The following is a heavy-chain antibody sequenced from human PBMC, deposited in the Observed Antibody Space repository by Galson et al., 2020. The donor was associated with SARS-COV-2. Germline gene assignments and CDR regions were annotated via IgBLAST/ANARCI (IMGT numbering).Heavy chain of an antibody. CDR2: NYYSGTT. CDR3: AREGPNYYDSSGYPTYFDY. D-gene: IGHD3-22*01. CDR1: GGSISSGGYY. Sequence: ETSETLSLTCTVSGGSISSGGYYWSWLRQHPGKGLEWIGYNYYSGTTNYNPSLKSRVTISVDTSKNVFSLRLSSVTAADTAVYYCAREGPNYYDSSGYPTYFDYWGQGTLLTVSS. V-gene: IGHV4-31*03. J-gene: IGHJ4*02.